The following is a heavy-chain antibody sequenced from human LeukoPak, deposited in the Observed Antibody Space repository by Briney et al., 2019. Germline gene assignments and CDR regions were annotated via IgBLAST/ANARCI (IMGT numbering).Heavy chain of an antibody. Sequence: GGSLRLSCATSGFTFTTFWMHWVRQAPGKGLEWVANIKQDGSEKYYVASVKGRFTISRDNAKNSLYLQMNSLRAEDTAAYYCARVSYDFWSGYSPIEARFDPWGQGTLVTVSS. D-gene: IGHD3-3*01. CDR1: GFTFTTFW. CDR2: IKQDGSEK. J-gene: IGHJ5*02. V-gene: IGHV3-7*01. CDR3: ARVSYDFWSGYSPIEARFDP.